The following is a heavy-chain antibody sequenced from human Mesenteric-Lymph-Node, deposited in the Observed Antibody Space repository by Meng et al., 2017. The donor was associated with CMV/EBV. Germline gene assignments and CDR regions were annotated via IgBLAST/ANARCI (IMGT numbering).Heavy chain of an antibody. D-gene: IGHD3-10*01. CDR3: TGDSVSNPNLDY. CDR2: IYRGDNT. J-gene: IGHJ4*02. V-gene: IGHV3-66*01. CDR1: GFNVRDKY. Sequence: VGAGGGLVRPGVSLRLSCAASGFNVRDKYMSWVRQAPGKGLEWVCIIYRGDNTYYIDSVKDRFTVSRDNSKNTMYLQMNSLRVEDTAVYYCTGDSVSNPNLDYWGQGTLVTVSS.